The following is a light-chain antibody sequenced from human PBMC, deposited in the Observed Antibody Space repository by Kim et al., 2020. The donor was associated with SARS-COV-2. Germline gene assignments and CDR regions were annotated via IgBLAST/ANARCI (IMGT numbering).Light chain of an antibody. J-gene: IGKJ2*01. CDR2: GAS. CDR3: HQYNNWPPNT. CDR1: QNVRTY. V-gene: IGKV3-15*01. Sequence: TMMTQSPATLSVSPGETATLSCRASQNVRTYLAWYQQKPGQAPRLLIYGASTRATGIPARFSGSGSGTEFTLTISSLQSEDFAVYYCHQYNNWPPNTFGQGTKREI.